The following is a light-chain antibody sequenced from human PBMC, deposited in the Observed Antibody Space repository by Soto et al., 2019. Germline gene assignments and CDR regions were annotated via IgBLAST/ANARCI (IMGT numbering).Light chain of an antibody. CDR3: QQYYSTPWT. J-gene: IGKJ1*01. V-gene: IGKV4-1*01. CDR1: QSVLYSSNNKNY. Sequence: DIVMTQSPDSLAVSLGERATINCKSSQSVLYSSNNKNYLAWYQQKPGQPPKLLIYWASTRESGVPDRFSGSGSGTDFTLPISSLQAEDVAVYSCQQYYSTPWTFGQGTKVEIK. CDR2: WAS.